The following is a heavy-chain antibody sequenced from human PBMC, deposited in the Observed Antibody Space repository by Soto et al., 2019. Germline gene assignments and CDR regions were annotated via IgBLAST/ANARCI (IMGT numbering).Heavy chain of an antibody. CDR1: GFTFSSYA. Sequence: XRLSCAASGFTFSSYAMSWVRQAPGKGLEWVSAISGSGDSTYYADSVKGRFTISRDNSKNTLYLQMNRLRAEDTAVNYCXKXFTHPXDYWGXGTLVTVSS. CDR3: XKXFTHPXDY. V-gene: IGHV3-23*01. CDR2: ISGSGDST. J-gene: IGHJ4*02.